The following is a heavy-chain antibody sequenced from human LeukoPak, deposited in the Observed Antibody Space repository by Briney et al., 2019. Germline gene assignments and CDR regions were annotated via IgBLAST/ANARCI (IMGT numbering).Heavy chain of an antibody. J-gene: IGHJ6*03. CDR3: ARGRHREYSSGYYDYYYYYYMDV. V-gene: IGHV1-69*13. CDR2: IIPIFGTA. Sequence: SVKVSCKASGYTFTNYGITWVRQAPGQGLEWMGGIIPIFGTANYAQKFQGRVTITADESTSTAYMELSSLRSEDTAAYYCARGRHREYSSGYYDYYYYYYMDVWGKGTTVTVSS. D-gene: IGHD3-22*01. CDR1: GYTFTNYG.